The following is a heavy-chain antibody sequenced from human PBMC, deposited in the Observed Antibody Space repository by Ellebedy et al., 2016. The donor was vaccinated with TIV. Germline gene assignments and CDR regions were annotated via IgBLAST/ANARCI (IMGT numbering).Heavy chain of an antibody. CDR1: GGSVSSENYS. CDR2: IYYSGST. D-gene: IGHD1-7*01. Sequence: MPSETLSLTCTVSGGSVSSENYSWSWIRQPPGKGLEWIGYIYYSGSTNYNPSLKSRVTISVDTAKNEFSLKLSSVGAADTAVYYCARFRKGMWNLAFDIWGQGTMVTVSS. V-gene: IGHV4-61*01. J-gene: IGHJ3*02. CDR3: ARFRKGMWNLAFDI.